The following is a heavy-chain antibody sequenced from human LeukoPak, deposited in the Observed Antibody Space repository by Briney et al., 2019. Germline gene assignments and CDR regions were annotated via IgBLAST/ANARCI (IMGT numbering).Heavy chain of an antibody. V-gene: IGHV4-34*01. Sequence: PSETLSLTCAVYGGSFSGYYWSWIRQPPGKGLEWIGEINHSGSTNYNPSLKSRVTISVDTSKNQFSLKLSSVTAAGTGVEYLSRCGNWGVGGNPHLFYHWGQGTLVTVSS. J-gene: IGHJ4*02. CDR1: GGSFSGYY. CDR3: SRCGNWGVGGNPHLFYH. CDR2: INHSGST. D-gene: IGHD4-23*01.